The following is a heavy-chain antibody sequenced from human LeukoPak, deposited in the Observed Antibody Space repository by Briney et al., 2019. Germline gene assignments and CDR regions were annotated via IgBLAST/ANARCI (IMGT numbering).Heavy chain of an antibody. CDR1: GFTFSVYA. V-gene: IGHV3-23*01. CDR2: ISGRGGSIT. CDR3: AKDRGAPDAFDI. Sequence: GGSLRLSCAASGFTFSVYAMSWVRQAPGKGLEWVSRISGRGGSITYYADSVKGRFTISRDNSKNTLYLQMNNLRAEDTAVYFCAKDRGAPDAFDIWGQGKMVAVSS. D-gene: IGHD1-26*01. J-gene: IGHJ3*02.